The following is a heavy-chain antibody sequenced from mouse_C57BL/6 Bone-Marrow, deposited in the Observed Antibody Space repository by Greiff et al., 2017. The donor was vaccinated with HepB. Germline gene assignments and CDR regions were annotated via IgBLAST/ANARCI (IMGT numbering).Heavy chain of an antibody. CDR1: GFTFSSYA. J-gene: IGHJ3*01. CDR2: ISDGGSYT. V-gene: IGHV5-4*01. Sequence: EVQLVESGGGLVKPGGSLKLSCAASGFTFSSYAMSWVRQTPEKRLEWVATISDGGSYTYYPDNVKGRFTISRDNAKNNLYLQMSHLKSEDTAMYYCAGGYYYGSSVRWGQGTLVTVSA. CDR3: AGGYYYGSSVR. D-gene: IGHD1-1*01.